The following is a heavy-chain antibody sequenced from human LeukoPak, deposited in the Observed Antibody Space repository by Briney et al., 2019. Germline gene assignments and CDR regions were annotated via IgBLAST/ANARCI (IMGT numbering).Heavy chain of an antibody. Sequence: PGGSLRLSCAASGFTFTSFVMTWVRQAPGKGLEWVSSVSASGGSTYYADSVRGRFTISRDNSKNTLYLQMNSLRTEDTAVYYCATEFNYYGSGSYSWGQGTLVTVSS. CDR3: ATEFNYYGSGSYS. CDR2: VSASGGST. CDR1: GFTFTSFV. V-gene: IGHV3-23*01. D-gene: IGHD3-10*01. J-gene: IGHJ5*02.